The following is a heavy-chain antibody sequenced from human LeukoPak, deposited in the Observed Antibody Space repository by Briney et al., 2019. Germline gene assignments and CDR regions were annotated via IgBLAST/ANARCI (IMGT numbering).Heavy chain of an antibody. D-gene: IGHD6-6*01. V-gene: IGHV4-31*03. CDR2: IYYSGST. J-gene: IGHJ4*02. Sequence: PSQTLSLTCTVSGGSISSGAYYWSWIRQHPGKGLEWIGYIYYSGSTYYTPSLKSRVTISVDTSKNQFSLKLSSVTAADTAVYSCARLSTSIVALDYWGQGTLVTVSS. CDR1: GGSISSGAYY. CDR3: ARLSTSIVALDY.